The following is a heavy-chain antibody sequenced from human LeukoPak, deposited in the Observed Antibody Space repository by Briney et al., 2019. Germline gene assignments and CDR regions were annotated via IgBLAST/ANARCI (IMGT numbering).Heavy chain of an antibody. D-gene: IGHD1-1*01. CDR1: GGSISSYY. CDR2: IYTSGST. J-gene: IGHJ4*02. CDR3: ARDLVGTSVDYFDY. Sequence: SETLSLTCTVSGGSISSYYWSWIRQPAGKGLEWIGRIYTSGSTNYNPSLKSRVTMSVDTSKNQFSLKLSSVTAADTAVYYCARDLVGTSVDYFDYWGQGTLVTVSS. V-gene: IGHV4-4*07.